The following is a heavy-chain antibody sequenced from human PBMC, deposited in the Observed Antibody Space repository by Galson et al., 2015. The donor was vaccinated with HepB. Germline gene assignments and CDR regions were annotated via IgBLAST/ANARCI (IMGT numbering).Heavy chain of an antibody. CDR3: AKDQGDYGDYDYYYYGMDV. D-gene: IGHD4-17*01. CDR2: ISGSGGST. Sequence: SLRLSCAASGFTFSSYAMSWVRQAPGKGLEWVSAISGSGGSTYYADSVKGRFTISRDNSKNTLYLQMNSLRAEDTAVYYCAKDQGDYGDYDYYYYGMDVWGQGTTVTVSS. CDR1: GFTFSSYA. J-gene: IGHJ6*02. V-gene: IGHV3-23*01.